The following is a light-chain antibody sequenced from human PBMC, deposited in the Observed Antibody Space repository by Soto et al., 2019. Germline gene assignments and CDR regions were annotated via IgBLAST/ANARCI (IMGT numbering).Light chain of an antibody. CDR1: QTVSGN. J-gene: IGKJ1*01. V-gene: IGKV3-15*01. CDR2: GAS. Sequence: EMVMTQSPATVSVSPGGRATLSCRASQTVSGNLAWYQQKPGQAPRLLIFGASTRATGIPARFSGSGSGTDFSLSISSLQSEDFAVYYCKQDITWPRTFGQGTKVEI. CDR3: KQDITWPRT.